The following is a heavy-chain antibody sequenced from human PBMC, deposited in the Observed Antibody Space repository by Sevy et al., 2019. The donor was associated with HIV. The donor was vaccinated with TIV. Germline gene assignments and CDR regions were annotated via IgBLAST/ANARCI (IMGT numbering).Heavy chain of an antibody. V-gene: IGHV4-34*01. CDR3: ARGRDVLLWFGELSHAAFDI. D-gene: IGHD3-10*01. J-gene: IGHJ3*02. CDR1: GGSFSGYY. CDR2: INHSGST. Sequence: SETLSLTCAVYGGSFSGYYWSWIRQAPGKGLEWIGEINHSGSTNYNPSLKSRVTISVDTSKNQFSLKLSSVTAADTAVYYCARGRDVLLWFGELSHAAFDIWGQGTMVTVSS.